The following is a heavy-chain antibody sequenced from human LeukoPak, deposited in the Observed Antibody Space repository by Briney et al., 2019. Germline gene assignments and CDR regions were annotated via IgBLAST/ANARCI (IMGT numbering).Heavy chain of an antibody. CDR2: IIPIFGTA. CDR3: ARGPLPRGSSYYYYYMDV. J-gene: IGHJ6*03. D-gene: IGHD1-26*01. V-gene: IGHV1-69*13. CDR1: GGTFSSYA. Sequence: SVKVSCKASGGTFSSYAISWVRQAPGQGLEWMGGIIPIFGTANYAQKFQGRVTITADESTSTAYMELSSLRSEDTAVYYCARGPLPRGSSYYYYYMDVWGKGTTVTVSS.